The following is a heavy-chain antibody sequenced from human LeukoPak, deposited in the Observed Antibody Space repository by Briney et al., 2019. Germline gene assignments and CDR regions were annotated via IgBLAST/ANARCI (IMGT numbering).Heavy chain of an antibody. CDR1: DYSISSGYGYY. V-gene: IGHV4-38-2*02. Sequence: SETLSLTCTVSDYSISSGYGYYWGWIRQPPGKGLEWIGNIYHSGITYYNHFNSSLKRRVTISDTSENQFSLRLTSVTAADTAVYFCATLVSTRYYFDYWGQGTLVTVSS. J-gene: IGHJ4*02. D-gene: IGHD5/OR15-5a*01. CDR3: ATLVSTRYYFDY. CDR2: IYHSGIT.